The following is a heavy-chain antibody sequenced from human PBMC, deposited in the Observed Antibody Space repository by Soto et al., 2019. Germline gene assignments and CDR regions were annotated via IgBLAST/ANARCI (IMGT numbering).Heavy chain of an antibody. CDR2: IYYSGST. V-gene: IGHV4-31*03. CDR3: ARDKDNYYDSSGYYLDAFDI. Sequence: QVQLQESGPGLVKPSQTLSLTCTVSGGSIRSGGYYWGWIRQPPGKGLEWIGYIYYSGSTYYNPSLKSRVTISVDTSKNQFSLKLSSVTAADTAVYYCARDKDNYYDSSGYYLDAFDIWGQGTMVTVSS. CDR1: GGSIRSGGYY. J-gene: IGHJ3*02. D-gene: IGHD3-22*01.